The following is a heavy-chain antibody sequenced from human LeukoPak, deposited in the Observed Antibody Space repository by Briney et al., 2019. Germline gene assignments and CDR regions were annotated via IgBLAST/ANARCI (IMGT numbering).Heavy chain of an antibody. CDR1: GGSISSYY. D-gene: IGHD4-17*01. Sequence: SETLCLTCTVSGGSISSYYWSWIRQPPGKGLEWIGYIYYSGMTNYNPSLKSRVTISLVTSKNQFSLKLSSVTAADTAVYYCASADYDDYYIDFWGQGTLVTVSS. V-gene: IGHV4-59*01. J-gene: IGHJ4*02. CDR3: ASADYDDYYIDF. CDR2: IYYSGMT.